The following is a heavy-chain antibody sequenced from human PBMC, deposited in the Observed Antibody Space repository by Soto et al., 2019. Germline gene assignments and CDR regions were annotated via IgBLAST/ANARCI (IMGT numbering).Heavy chain of an antibody. CDR3: AKDQQYYYETYYFDY. CDR2: ISYDGSNK. V-gene: IGHV3-30*18. J-gene: IGHJ4*02. Sequence: QVQLVESGGGVVQPGRSLRLSCAASGFTFSSYGMHWVRQAPGKGLEWVAVISYDGSNKYYADSVKGRFTISRDNSKNTLYLKMNSLRAEDTAMYYCAKDQQYYYETYYFDYWGQGTLVTVSS. CDR1: GFTFSSYG. D-gene: IGHD3-22*01.